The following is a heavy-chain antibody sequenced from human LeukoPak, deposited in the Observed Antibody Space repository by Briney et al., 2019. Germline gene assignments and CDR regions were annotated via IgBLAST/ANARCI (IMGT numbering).Heavy chain of an antibody. CDR3: ATRLGRELPPYY. J-gene: IGHJ4*02. D-gene: IGHD1-26*01. Sequence: ASGTLSLTCAVYGGSFSGYYWSWIRQPPGKGLEWIGEINHSGSTNYNPSLKSRVTISVDTSKNQFSLKLSSVTAADTAVYYCATRLGRELPPYYWGQGTLVTVSS. V-gene: IGHV4-34*01. CDR1: GGSFSGYY. CDR2: INHSGST.